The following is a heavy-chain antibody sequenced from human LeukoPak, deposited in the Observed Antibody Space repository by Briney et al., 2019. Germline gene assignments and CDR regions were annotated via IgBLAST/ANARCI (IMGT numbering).Heavy chain of an antibody. V-gene: IGHV4-61*02. CDR1: GGSISSGSYY. CDR2: IYTSGST. CDR3: ARAVYGDFDY. Sequence: SQTLSLTCTVSGGSISSGSYYWSWIRQPAGKGLEWIGRIYTSGSTNYNPSLKSRVAISVDTSKNQFSLKLSSVTAADTAVYYCARAVYGDFDYWGQGTLVTVSS. J-gene: IGHJ4*02. D-gene: IGHD4-17*01.